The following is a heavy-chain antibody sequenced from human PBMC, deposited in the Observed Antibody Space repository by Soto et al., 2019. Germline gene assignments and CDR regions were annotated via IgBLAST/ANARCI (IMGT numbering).Heavy chain of an antibody. CDR3: ASPILQQVRDY. Sequence: GGSLRLSCAASGFTFSSYSMNWVRQAPGKGLEWVSYISSSSSTIYYADSVKGRFTISRDNAKNSLYLQMNSLRAEDTAVYYCASPILQQVRDYWGQGTLVTVSS. CDR1: GFTFSSYS. CDR2: ISSSSSTI. J-gene: IGHJ4*02. D-gene: IGHD4-4*01. V-gene: IGHV3-48*01.